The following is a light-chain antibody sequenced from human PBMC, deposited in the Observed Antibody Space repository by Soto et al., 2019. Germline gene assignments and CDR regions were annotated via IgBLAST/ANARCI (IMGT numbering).Light chain of an antibody. CDR3: QQYGSSIT. CDR1: QSISRY. J-gene: IGKJ5*01. Sequence: IVLTQSPGTLVLPPGQRTTLSCRASQSISRYLAWYQQKPGQGPRLLIYGESSRATGNPDRFSGSGSGTDFTLTISRLEPEDFAVYYCQQYGSSITFGQGTRLEI. CDR2: GES. V-gene: IGKV3-20*01.